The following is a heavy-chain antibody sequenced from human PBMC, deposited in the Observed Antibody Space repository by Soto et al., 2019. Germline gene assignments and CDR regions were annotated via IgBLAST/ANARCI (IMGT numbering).Heavy chain of an antibody. CDR3: ARSIAAAGLPYY. CDR2: ISSSSSYI. J-gene: IGHJ4*02. CDR1: GFTFSSYN. V-gene: IGHV3-21*01. D-gene: IGHD6-13*01. Sequence: GGSLRLSCAASGFTFSSYNMNLVRQSPGKGLEWVSSISSSSSYIYYADSVKGRFTISRDNAKNSLYLQMNSLRAEDTAVYYCARSIAAAGLPYYWGQGTLVTVSS.